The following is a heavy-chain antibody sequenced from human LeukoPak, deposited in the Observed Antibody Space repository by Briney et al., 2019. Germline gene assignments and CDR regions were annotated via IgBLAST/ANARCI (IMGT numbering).Heavy chain of an antibody. CDR1: GYTLTGYY. J-gene: IGHJ6*02. D-gene: IGHD1-26*01. Sequence: ASVKVSCKASGYTLTGYYMHWVRQAPGQGLEWMGWINPNSGGTNYAQKFQGRVTMTRDTSISTAYMELRSLRSDDTAVYYCARDLSGSYLAYYYYGMDVWGQGTTVTVSS. V-gene: IGHV1-2*02. CDR3: ARDLSGSYLAYYYYGMDV. CDR2: INPNSGGT.